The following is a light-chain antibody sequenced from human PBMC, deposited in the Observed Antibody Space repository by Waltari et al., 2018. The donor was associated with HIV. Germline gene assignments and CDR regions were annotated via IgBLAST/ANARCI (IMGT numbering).Light chain of an antibody. J-gene: IGLJ3*02. V-gene: IGLV3-19*01. CDR1: SLRTYY. Sequence: SELTQDPAVSVALGQTVSITCQGDSLRTYYASWYLQKPGQAPVLVISPIHNRPSGLPDRFSGSSPGNTASLTLTGAQAEDEGDYYCNSRDRAGHHVVFGGGTKLTVL. CDR3: NSRDRAGHHVV. CDR2: PIH.